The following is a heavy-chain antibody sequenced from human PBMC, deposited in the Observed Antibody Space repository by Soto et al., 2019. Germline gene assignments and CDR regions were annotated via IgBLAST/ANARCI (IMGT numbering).Heavy chain of an antibody. CDR3: ATVNVAVAGTPFDY. Sequence: ASVKVSCKASGYTFTSYDINWVRQATGQGLEWMGWMNPNSGNTGYAQKFQGRVTMTRNTSISTAYMELSSLRSEDTAVYYCATVNVAVAGTPFDYWGQGTLVTVSS. CDR1: GYTFTSYD. CDR2: MNPNSGNT. V-gene: IGHV1-8*01. D-gene: IGHD6-19*01. J-gene: IGHJ4*02.